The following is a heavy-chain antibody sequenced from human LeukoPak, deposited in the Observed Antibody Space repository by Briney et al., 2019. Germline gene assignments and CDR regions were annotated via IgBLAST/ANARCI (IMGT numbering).Heavy chain of an antibody. CDR2: IYPGDSDT. V-gene: IGHV5-51*01. Sequence: GASLQISCECSGSIFSNYWIGWVRQLPGKGLEWMGIIYPGDSDTRYSPSLEGQVTISADNSISTAYLQCSSLNASDTAMYYCARVGYGDFGGALDVWGQGTTVTVSS. CDR1: GSIFSNYW. CDR3: ARVGYGDFGGALDV. J-gene: IGHJ6*02. D-gene: IGHD4-17*01.